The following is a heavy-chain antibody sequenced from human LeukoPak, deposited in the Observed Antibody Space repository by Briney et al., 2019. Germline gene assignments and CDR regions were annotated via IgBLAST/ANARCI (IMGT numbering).Heavy chain of an antibody. D-gene: IGHD3-10*01. J-gene: IGHJ4*02. CDR2: IYYSGST. V-gene: IGHV4-39*07. CDR3: AREPYMIRAFDY. CDR1: GGSISSSSYY. Sequence: SETLSLTCTVSGGSISSSSYYWGWIRQPPGKGLEWIGSIYYSGSTYYNPSLKSRVTISVDTSKNQFSLKLSSVTAADTAVFYCAREPYMIRAFDYWGQGTLVTVSS.